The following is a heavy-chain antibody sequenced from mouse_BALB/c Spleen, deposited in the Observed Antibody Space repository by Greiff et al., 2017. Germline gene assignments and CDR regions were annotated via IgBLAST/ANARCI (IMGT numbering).Heavy chain of an antibody. V-gene: IGHV5-4*02. Sequence: EVKVVESGGGLVKPGGSLKLSCAASGFTFSDYYMYWVRQTPEKRLEWVATISDGGSYTYYPDSVKGRFTISRDNAKNNLYLQMSSLKSEDTAMYYCANGEIHYYFDYWGQGTTLTVSS. CDR2: ISDGGSYT. J-gene: IGHJ2*01. D-gene: IGHD1-2*01. CDR1: GFTFSDYY. CDR3: ANGEIHYYFDY.